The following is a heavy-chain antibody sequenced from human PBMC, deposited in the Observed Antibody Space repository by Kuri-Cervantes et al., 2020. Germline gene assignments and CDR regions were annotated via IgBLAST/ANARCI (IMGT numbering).Heavy chain of an antibody. CDR3: ARHRHFNGATTFDY. D-gene: IGHD1-26*01. J-gene: IGHJ4*02. CDR1: GGSIRSSSYY. Sequence: SETLSLTCNVSGGSIRSSSYYWSWIRQPPGKGLEWIGSIYTSGSTYYNPSLKSRATISVDTSKNQFSLKLSSVTAADTAVYYCARHRHFNGATTFDYWGQGTLVTVSS. CDR2: IYTSGST. V-gene: IGHV4-39*01.